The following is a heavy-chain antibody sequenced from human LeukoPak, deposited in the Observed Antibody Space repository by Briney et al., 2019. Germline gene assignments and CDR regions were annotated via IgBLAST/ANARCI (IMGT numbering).Heavy chain of an antibody. D-gene: IGHD4-17*01. Sequence: SVKVSCKASGGTFSSYPISWVRQAPGQGLEWMGVIIPIFGTANYAQKFQGRVTITTDESTSTAYMELSSLRSEDTAVYYCARDDPYGDYGFGFDPWGQGTLVTVSS. CDR1: GGTFSSYP. CDR2: IIPIFGTA. V-gene: IGHV1-69*05. CDR3: ARDDPYGDYGFGFDP. J-gene: IGHJ5*02.